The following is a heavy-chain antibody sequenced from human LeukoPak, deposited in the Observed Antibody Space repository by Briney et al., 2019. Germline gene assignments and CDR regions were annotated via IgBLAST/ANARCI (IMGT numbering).Heavy chain of an antibody. D-gene: IGHD6-6*01. V-gene: IGHV4-59*08. J-gene: IGHJ4*02. Sequence: SETLSLTCTVSGGSISSHYWSWIRQPPGEGLEWIGFIYYSGTTKYNPSLKSRVTISADTSKNQFSLKLSSVTAADTAVYYCARQADDSSSSLVYFDYWGQGTLVTVSS. CDR1: GGSISSHY. CDR2: IYYSGTT. CDR3: ARQADDSSSSLVYFDY.